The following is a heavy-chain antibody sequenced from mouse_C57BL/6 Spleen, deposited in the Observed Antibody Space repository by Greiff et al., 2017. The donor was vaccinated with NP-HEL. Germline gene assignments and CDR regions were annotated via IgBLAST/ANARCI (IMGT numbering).Heavy chain of an antibody. CDR1: GYTFTDYY. Sequence: EVQLQQSGPVLVKPGASVKMSCKASGYTFTDYYMNWVKQSHGKSLEWIGVINPYNGGTSYNQKFKGKATLTVDKSSSTAYMELNSLTSEDSAVYYCARSGPRTYFDYWGQGTTLTVSS. V-gene: IGHV1-19*01. CDR2: INPYNGGT. J-gene: IGHJ2*01. D-gene: IGHD4-1*01. CDR3: ARSGPRTYFDY.